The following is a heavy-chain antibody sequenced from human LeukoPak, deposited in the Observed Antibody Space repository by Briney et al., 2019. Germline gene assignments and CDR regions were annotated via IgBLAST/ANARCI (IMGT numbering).Heavy chain of an antibody. J-gene: IGHJ5*02. D-gene: IGHD2-15*01. CDR1: GYTFTSYY. V-gene: IGHV1-46*01. CDR2: VNPSGGST. Sequence: AAVKVSCKASGYTFTSYYMHWVRQAPGQGLEWMGIVNPSGGSTSYAQESQGRVTMTRDTSTSTVYMELSSLRSEDAAVYYCARDGGYCSGGSCSGNWFDPWGQGTLVTVSS. CDR3: ARDGGYCSGGSCSGNWFDP.